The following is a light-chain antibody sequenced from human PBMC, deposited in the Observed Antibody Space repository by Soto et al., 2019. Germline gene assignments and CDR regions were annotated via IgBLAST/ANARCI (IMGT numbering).Light chain of an antibody. J-gene: IGKJ1*01. V-gene: IGKV1-5*03. CDR1: QSISIS. CDR3: QHYNSYSEA. CDR2: KAS. Sequence: DIQMTQSPSSLSASVGDRVTITCRASQSISISLNWYQLKPGKAPNLLIYKASTLKSGVPSRFSGSGSGTEFTLTISSLQPDDFATYYCQHYNSYSEAFGQGTKVDIK.